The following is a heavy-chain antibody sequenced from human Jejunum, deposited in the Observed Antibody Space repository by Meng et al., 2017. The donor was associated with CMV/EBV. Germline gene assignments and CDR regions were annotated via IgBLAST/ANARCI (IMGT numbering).Heavy chain of an antibody. J-gene: IGHJ4*03. Sequence: QVQVVQSGDEVKKPGASVTVSCKASGYTFTNYYMHWVRQAPGQGLQWMGLFNPNGDVTTYSPRFQGIITLTGDTSTSTLYMELSSLTSDDTAVYYCAREMPMTCYFDQWGQGTLVTVSS. CDR1: GYTFTNYY. V-gene: IGHV1-46*01. CDR2: FNPNGDVT. D-gene: IGHD3-22*01. CDR3: AREMPMTCYFDQ.